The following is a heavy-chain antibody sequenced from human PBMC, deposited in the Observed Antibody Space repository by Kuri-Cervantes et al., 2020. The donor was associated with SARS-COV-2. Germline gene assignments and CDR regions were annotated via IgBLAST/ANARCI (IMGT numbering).Heavy chain of an antibody. CDR1: GYTFTSYA. Sequence: GGSLRLSCKASGYTFTSYAMNWVRQAPGQGLEWMGWINTNTGNPTYAQGFTGRFVFSLDTSVSTAYLQISSLKAEDTAVYYCARDEKGVFDYWGQGTLVTVSS. CDR3: ARDEKGVFDY. CDR2: INTNTGNP. V-gene: IGHV7-4-1*02. J-gene: IGHJ4*02.